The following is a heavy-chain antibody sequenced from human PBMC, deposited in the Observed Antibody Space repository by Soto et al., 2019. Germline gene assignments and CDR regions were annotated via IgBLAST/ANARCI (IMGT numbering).Heavy chain of an antibody. CDR2: ISSSSSYI. Sequence: ESGGGLVKPVVSLRLSCAASGFTFSSYSMNWVRQAPGKGLEWVSSISSSSSYIYYADSVKGRFTISRDNAKNSLYLQMNSLRAEDTAVYYCARLVVVAVNDAFDIWGQGTMVTVSS. J-gene: IGHJ3*02. V-gene: IGHV3-21*01. CDR3: ARLVVVAVNDAFDI. D-gene: IGHD2-15*01. CDR1: GFTFSSYS.